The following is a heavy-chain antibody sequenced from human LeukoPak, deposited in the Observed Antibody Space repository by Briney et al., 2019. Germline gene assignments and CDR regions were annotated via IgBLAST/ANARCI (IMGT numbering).Heavy chain of an antibody. Sequence: ASVKVSCKASGGTFSSYAISWVRQAPGQGLEWMGIINPSGGSTSYAQKFQGRVTMTRDTSTSTVYMELSSLRSEDTAVYYCAREEFGSEAGRYHYWGQGTLVTVSS. CDR3: AREEFGSEAGRYHY. J-gene: IGHJ4*02. CDR1: GGTFSSYA. CDR2: INPSGGST. V-gene: IGHV1-46*01. D-gene: IGHD6-19*01.